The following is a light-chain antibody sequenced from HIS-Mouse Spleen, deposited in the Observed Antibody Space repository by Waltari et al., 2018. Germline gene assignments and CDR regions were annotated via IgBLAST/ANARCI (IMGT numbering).Light chain of an antibody. J-gene: IGLJ2*01. Sequence: QSALTQPASVSGSPGQSITIPCTGTSSAVGSYNLVSWYQQPPGKAPKLMIYEGSKRPSGVSNRFSGSKSGNTASLTISGLQAEDEADYYCCSYAGSSTVVFGGGTKLTVL. CDR1: SSAVGSYNL. CDR3: CSYAGSSTVV. V-gene: IGLV2-23*01. CDR2: EGS.